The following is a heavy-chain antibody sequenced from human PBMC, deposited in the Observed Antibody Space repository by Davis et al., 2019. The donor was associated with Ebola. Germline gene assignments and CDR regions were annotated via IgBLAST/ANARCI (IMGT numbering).Heavy chain of an antibody. CDR1: GYTFTSYG. D-gene: IGHD5-24*01. Sequence: ASVKVSCKASGYTFTSYGITWVRQAPGQGLEWMGWINPHNGNTNYAQNVQGRVTMTTDTSTSTAYMEVGILRSDDTAVYYCARRIEMAHWYFDLWGRGTLVTVSS. CDR2: INPHNGNT. J-gene: IGHJ2*01. V-gene: IGHV1-18*04. CDR3: ARRIEMAHWYFDL.